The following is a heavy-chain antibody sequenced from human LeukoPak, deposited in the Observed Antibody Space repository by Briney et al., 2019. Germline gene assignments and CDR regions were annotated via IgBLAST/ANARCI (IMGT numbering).Heavy chain of an antibody. Sequence: PSETLSLTCTVSGGSISGYYWSWIRQPPGKGLEWIGYIYYSGSTNYSPSLKSRVTISVDTSKDKFSLKLTSVTAADTAVYYCPRCILGEYYFDYWGQGALVTVSS. J-gene: IGHJ4*02. CDR3: PRCILGEYYFDY. CDR1: GGSISGYY. V-gene: IGHV4-59*01. CDR2: IYYSGST. D-gene: IGHD3-3*02.